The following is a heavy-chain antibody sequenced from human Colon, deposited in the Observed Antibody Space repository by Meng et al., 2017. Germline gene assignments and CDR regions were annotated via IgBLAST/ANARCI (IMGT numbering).Heavy chain of an antibody. D-gene: IGHD3-16*01. J-gene: IGHJ4*02. CDR3: ARDYWGSLDF. V-gene: IGHV4-61*08. CDR2: PRIDYANT. Sequence: QAPGPGLVSPSETFSPLCSLPGASSRSPVSHWGWGRQPPGKGLGWVCYPRIDYANTNYNPSLKSRVNVSLDTSKNQFSLNVRSVTAADTAVYYCARDYWGSLDFWGQGILVTVSS. CDR1: GASSRSPVSH.